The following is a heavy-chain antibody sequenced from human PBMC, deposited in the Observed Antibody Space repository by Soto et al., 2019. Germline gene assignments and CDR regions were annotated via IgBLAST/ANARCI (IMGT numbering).Heavy chain of an antibody. CDR3: AREKTTMIVQENF. D-gene: IGHD3-22*01. CDR1: GESGNSATYY. Sequence: QVQLQESGPGLVKPSENLSLTCTVSGESGNSATYYWGWIRQPPGKGLEWIGYIYYRGTTKYNPSLKRQVTSSVDTSKKQFSLNLSYVNAADTAIDYFAREKTTMIVQENFWGQGTLVTVSS. J-gene: IGHJ4*02. V-gene: IGHV4-61*01. CDR2: IYYRGTT.